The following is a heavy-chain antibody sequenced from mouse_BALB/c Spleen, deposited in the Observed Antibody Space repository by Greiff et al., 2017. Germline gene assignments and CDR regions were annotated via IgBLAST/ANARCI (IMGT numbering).Heavy chain of an antibody. Sequence: EVQLQQSGPELVKPGASVKISCKASGYTFTDYNMHWVKQSHGKSLEWIGYIYPYNGGTGYNQKFKSKATLTVDNSSSTAYMELRSLTSEDSAVYYCARGGGVPYAMDYWGQGTSVTVSS. V-gene: IGHV1S29*02. CDR1: GYTFTDYN. J-gene: IGHJ4*01. CDR3: ARGGGVPYAMDY. CDR2: IYPYNGGT.